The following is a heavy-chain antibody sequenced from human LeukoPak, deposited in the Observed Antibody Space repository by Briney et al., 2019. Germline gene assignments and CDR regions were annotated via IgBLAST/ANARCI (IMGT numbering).Heavy chain of an antibody. V-gene: IGHV4-34*01. Sequence: PSETLSLTCAVYGGSFSSYYWSWIRQPPGKGLEWIGEINHSGSTNYNPSLKSRVTISVDTSKNQFSLKQSSVTAADTAVYYCARLPSIAARMGFDYWGQGTLVTVSS. D-gene: IGHD6-6*01. J-gene: IGHJ4*02. CDR1: GGSFSSYY. CDR2: INHSGST. CDR3: ARLPSIAARMGFDY.